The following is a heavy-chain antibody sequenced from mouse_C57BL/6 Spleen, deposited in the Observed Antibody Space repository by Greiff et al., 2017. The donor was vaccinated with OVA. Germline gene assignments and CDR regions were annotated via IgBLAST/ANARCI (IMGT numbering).Heavy chain of an antibody. V-gene: IGHV1-80*01. CDR1: GYAFSSYW. CDR2: IYPGDGDT. D-gene: IGHD1-1*01. J-gene: IGHJ3*01. Sequence: VQLQQSGAELVKPGASVKLSCKASGYAFSSYWMNWVKQRPGKGLEWIGQIYPGDGDTNYNGKFKGKATLTADKSSSTAYMQLSSLTSEDSAVYFCARDGSRAWFAYWGQGTLVTVSA. CDR3: ARDGSRAWFAY.